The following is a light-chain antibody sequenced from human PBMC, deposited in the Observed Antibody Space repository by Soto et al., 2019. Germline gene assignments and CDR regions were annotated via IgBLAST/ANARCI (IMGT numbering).Light chain of an antibody. CDR1: SSNIGAGYD. J-gene: IGLJ1*01. CDR2: GND. Sequence: QSVLTQPPSVSGAPGQGVTISCTGSSSNIGAGYDVHWYQQLPGAAPKLLIFGNDNRPSGVPDRFSGSRSGTSASLAITGLQAEDEADYYCQSYDRSLSGSVFGDGTKVTVL. CDR3: QSYDRSLSGSV. V-gene: IGLV1-40*01.